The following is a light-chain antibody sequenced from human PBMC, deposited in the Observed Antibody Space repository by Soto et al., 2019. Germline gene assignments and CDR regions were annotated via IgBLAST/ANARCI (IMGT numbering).Light chain of an antibody. J-gene: IGLJ2*01. CDR2: SNN. CDR1: SSNIGSNT. Sequence: QPVLTQPPSASGTPGQRVTISCSGSSSNIGSNTVNWYQQLPGTAPKLLIYSNNQRPSGVPDRFSGSKSGTSASLAISGLQSEDEADYYCVAWDDSLNGPVVFGGGTKVTVL. CDR3: VAWDDSLNGPVV. V-gene: IGLV1-44*01.